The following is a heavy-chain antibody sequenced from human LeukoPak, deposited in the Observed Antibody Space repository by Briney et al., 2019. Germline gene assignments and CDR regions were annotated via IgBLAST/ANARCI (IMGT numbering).Heavy chain of an antibody. CDR3: ARGTLYSSSPPFDY. J-gene: IGHJ4*02. D-gene: IGHD6-6*01. Sequence: PGSSLRLSCAASGFTFSSYAMHWVRQAPGKGLEWVAVISYDGSNKYYADSVKGRFTISRDNSKNTLYLQMNSLRAEDTAVYYCARGTLYSSSPPFDYWGQGTLVTVSS. V-gene: IGHV3-30*04. CDR1: GFTFSSYA. CDR2: ISYDGSNK.